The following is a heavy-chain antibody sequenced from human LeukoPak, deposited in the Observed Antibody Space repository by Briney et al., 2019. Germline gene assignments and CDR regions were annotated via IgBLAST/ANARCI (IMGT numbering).Heavy chain of an antibody. J-gene: IGHJ4*02. CDR2: IWYDGSNK. Sequence: PGRSLRLSCAASGFTFSSYGMHWVRQAPGKGLEWVAVIWYDGSNKYYADSVKGRFTISRDNSKNTLYLQMNSLRAEDTAVYYCARDRRYYDSSGYYPFRYWGQGTLVTVS. CDR1: GFTFSSYG. CDR3: ARDRRYYDSSGYYPFRY. V-gene: IGHV3-33*01. D-gene: IGHD3-22*01.